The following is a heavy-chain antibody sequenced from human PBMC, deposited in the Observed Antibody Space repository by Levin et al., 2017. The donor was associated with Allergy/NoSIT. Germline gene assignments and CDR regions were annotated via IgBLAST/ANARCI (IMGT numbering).Heavy chain of an antibody. Sequence: HAGGSLRLSCAASGFSFKDYSMHWVRLTPRKGLEWVSLIPWDGGSTYYADSVKGRFTISRDNNKQSLFLQMNSLTTEDTALYFCSKGITGGSWSFDYWGQGTLVTVSS. CDR2: IPWDGGST. CDR3: SKGITGGSWSFDY. J-gene: IGHJ4*02. CDR1: GFSFKDYS. V-gene: IGHV3-43*01. D-gene: IGHD6-13*01.